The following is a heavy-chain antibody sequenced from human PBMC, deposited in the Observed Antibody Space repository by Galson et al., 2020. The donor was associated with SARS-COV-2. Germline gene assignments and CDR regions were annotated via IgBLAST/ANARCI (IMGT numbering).Heavy chain of an antibody. Sequence: GGSLRLSCEASGFRFSRYAMHWVRQAPGKGLEWVAVMSNDGTNAYYADSLKGRFTISRDNAENSLYLQMNSLRAEDTAVYYCARSPPASTSGTSIYFDYWGQGTQVTVSS. D-gene: IGHD3-10*01. J-gene: IGHJ4*02. CDR1: GFRFSRYA. CDR3: ARSPPASTSGTSIYFDY. CDR2: MSNDGTNA. V-gene: IGHV3-30*07.